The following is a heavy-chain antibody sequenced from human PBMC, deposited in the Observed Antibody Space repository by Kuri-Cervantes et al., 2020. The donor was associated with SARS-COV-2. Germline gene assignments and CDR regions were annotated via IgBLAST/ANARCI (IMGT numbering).Heavy chain of an antibody. D-gene: IGHD6-6*01. CDR1: GFTFSSYG. CDR2: ISYDGSNK. J-gene: IGHJ6*02. Sequence: GESLKISCAASGFTFSSYGMHWVRQAPGKGLEWVAVISYDGSNKYYADSVKGRFTISRDNSKNTLYLQVNSLRAEDTAVYYCARGGLGGQLVDGMDVWGQGTTVTVSS. CDR3: ARGGLGGQLVDGMDV. V-gene: IGHV3-30*03.